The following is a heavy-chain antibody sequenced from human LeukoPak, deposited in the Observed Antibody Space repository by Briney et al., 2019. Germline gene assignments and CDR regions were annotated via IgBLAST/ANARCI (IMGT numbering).Heavy chain of an antibody. CDR3: ARAPGSGKTPFFDY. V-gene: IGHV6-1*01. J-gene: IGHJ4*02. CDR2: TYYRSKWYN. CDR1: GDSVSSNSAA. Sequence: SQTLSLTRAISGDSVSSNSAAWNWIRQSPSRGLEWLGRTYYRSKWYNDYAVSVKGRITINPDTSKNHFSLQLNSVTPEDTADYYCARAPGSGKTPFFDYWGQGTLVTVSS. D-gene: IGHD6-25*01.